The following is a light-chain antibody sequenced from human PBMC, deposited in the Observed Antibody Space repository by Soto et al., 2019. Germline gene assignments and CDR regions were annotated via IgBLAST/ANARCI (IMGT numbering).Light chain of an antibody. CDR3: QQYYSYWX. V-gene: IGKV1-5*01. CDR1: QSIGRW. CDR2: DAS. Sequence: DIQMTQSPSTLSASVGDTVTVTCRASQSIGRWLAWYQQKPGKAPKLLIFDASTLENGVPARFSGSRSGPEFSLTISSLQPDDFATYYCQQYYSYWXFGQGNKVDI. J-gene: IGKJ1*01.